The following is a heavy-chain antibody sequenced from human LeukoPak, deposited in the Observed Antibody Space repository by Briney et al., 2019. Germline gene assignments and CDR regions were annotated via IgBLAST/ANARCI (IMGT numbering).Heavy chain of an antibody. CDR2: INPNSGGT. V-gene: IGHV1-2*02. CDR3: ARDRMGYCSSTGCYGDAFDI. J-gene: IGHJ3*02. D-gene: IGHD2-2*01. CDR1: GYTFTGYY. Sequence: AASVKVSCKASGYTFTGYYMHWVRQAPGQGLEWMGWINPNSGGTNYAQKFQGRVTMTRDTSISTAYMELSRLGSDDTAVYYCARDRMGYCSSTGCYGDAFDIWDQGTMVTVSS.